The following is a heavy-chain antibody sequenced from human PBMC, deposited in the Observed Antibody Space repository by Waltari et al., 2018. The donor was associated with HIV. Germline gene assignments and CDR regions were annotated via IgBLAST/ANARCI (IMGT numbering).Heavy chain of an antibody. CDR3: AIDRRQGFYYDKNMGRPFDF. Sequence: VHLVESGGGMVQPGEFLRLSCVASGVNWFSRYCMDWVRQAPGKGLEWVATISYDAVGKDYLASVKGRFDIARDGSKNTVYLQMNNLRREDTALYYCAIDRRQGFYYDKNMGRPFDFWGRGTLVTVSP. CDR1: GVNWFSRYC. J-gene: IGHJ4*02. D-gene: IGHD3-16*01. V-gene: IGHV3-30*03. CDR2: ISYDAVGK.